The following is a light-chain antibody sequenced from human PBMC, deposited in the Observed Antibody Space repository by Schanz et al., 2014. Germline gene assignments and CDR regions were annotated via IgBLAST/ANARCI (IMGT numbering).Light chain of an antibody. Sequence: EIVLTQSPGTLSLSPGERATLSCRASQSVSSIYLAWYQQKPGQAPRLLIYGASSRATGIPDRFSGSGSGTDFTLTISRLEPEDFAVYYCQQYNNWPPSLTFGGGTKVEIK. CDR1: QSVSSIY. CDR2: GAS. CDR3: QQYNNWPPSLT. J-gene: IGKJ4*01. V-gene: IGKV3-20*01.